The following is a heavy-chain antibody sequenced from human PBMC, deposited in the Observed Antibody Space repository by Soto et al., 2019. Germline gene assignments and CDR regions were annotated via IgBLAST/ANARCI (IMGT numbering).Heavy chain of an antibody. V-gene: IGHV3-30*18. Sequence: HPVGSLRLSCAASGFTFSSYGMHWVRQAPGKGLEWVTVISYDGSNADYADSVKGRFTVSRDNSKNTLFLQLNSLRAEDTAVYYCAKDVPSYGGKSYTYFDQWGQGTLAT. CDR3: AKDVPSYGGKSYTYFDQ. CDR1: GFTFSSYG. J-gene: IGHJ4*02. D-gene: IGHD4-17*01. CDR2: ISYDGSNA.